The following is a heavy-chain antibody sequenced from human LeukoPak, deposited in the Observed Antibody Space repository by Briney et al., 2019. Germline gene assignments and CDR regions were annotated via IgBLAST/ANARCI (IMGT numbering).Heavy chain of an antibody. CDR1: GFTFSSYA. V-gene: IGHV3-23*01. D-gene: IGHD5-18*01. CDR2: ISGSGGST. J-gene: IGHJ4*02. CDR3: AKDGPTDMVTIPTYFDY. Sequence: GGSLRLSCAASGFTFSSYAMSWVRQAPGKGLEWVSAISGSGGSTYYADSVKGRFTISRDNSKNTLYLQMNSLRAEDTAVYYCAKDGPTDMVTIPTYFDYWGQGTLVTVSS.